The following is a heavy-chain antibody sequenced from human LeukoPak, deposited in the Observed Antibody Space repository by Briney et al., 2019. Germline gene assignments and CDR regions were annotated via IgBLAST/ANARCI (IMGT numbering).Heavy chain of an antibody. CDR2: ITPVVGIT. CDR3: ARDPPISY. CDR1: GATIDSFA. V-gene: IGHV1-69*04. Sequence: GASVTVSCKASGATIDSFAISWGRQAPGQGLEWVGRITPVVGITNYAQKLQGRITITADESTNTVYLELKSLSSEDTAVYYCARDPPISYWGQGTLVTVSS. J-gene: IGHJ4*02.